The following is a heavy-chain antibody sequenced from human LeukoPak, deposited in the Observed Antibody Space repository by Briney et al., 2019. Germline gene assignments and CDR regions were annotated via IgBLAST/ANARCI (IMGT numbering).Heavy chain of an antibody. CDR3: ARDFLRIVGATYAFDI. V-gene: IGHV3-48*04. CDR1: GFTFSSYS. J-gene: IGHJ3*02. Sequence: PGGSLRLSCAASGFTFSSYSMNWVRQAPGKGLEWVSSISSSSSTIYYADSVKGRFTISRDNAKNSLYLQMNSLRAEDTAVYYCARDFLRIVGATYAFDIWGQGTMVTVSS. CDR2: ISSSSSTI. D-gene: IGHD1-26*01.